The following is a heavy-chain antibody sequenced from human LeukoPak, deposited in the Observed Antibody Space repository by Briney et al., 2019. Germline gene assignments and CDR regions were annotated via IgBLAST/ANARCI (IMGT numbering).Heavy chain of an antibody. Sequence: GGSLRLSCAASGFTFTNYAMSWVRQAPGKGLEWVSGISDVEKIPYYSDSVKGRFTVSRDNAKNSLYLQMNSLRADDMALYYCAKGDYYDSSGTTTFDYWGQGTLVTVSS. CDR2: ISDVEKIP. D-gene: IGHD3-22*01. J-gene: IGHJ4*02. V-gene: IGHV3-20*04. CDR3: AKGDYYDSSGTTTFDY. CDR1: GFTFTNYA.